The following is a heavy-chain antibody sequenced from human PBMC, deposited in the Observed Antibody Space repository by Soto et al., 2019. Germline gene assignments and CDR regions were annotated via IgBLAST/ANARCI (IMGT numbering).Heavy chain of an antibody. V-gene: IGHV1-18*01. J-gene: IGHJ4*01. Sequence: ASVKVSCKASGYTFSRYGISWVRQALGQGLEWMGWISAYNGNTNYAQKLQGRVTMTTDTSTSTAYMELRSLRSDDTALYYCAGDCSCGSCYRAQGTPVTVS. CDR1: GYTFSRYG. CDR2: ISAYNGNT. D-gene: IGHD2-15*01. CDR3: AGDCSCGSCY.